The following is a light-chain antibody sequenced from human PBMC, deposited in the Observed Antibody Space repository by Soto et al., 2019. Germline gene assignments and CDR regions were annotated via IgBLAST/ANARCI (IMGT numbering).Light chain of an antibody. CDR2: AAS. Sequence: DIQMTQSPSSLSASVGDRVTITCRASQGIRHDLGWYQQKPGKAPKRLISAASRLQSGVPSRFSGSGSGTEFTLTISSLRPEDFATYYCLQHNSYPPLLTFGGGTKVEIK. V-gene: IGKV1-17*01. J-gene: IGKJ4*01. CDR3: LQHNSYPPLLT. CDR1: QGIRHD.